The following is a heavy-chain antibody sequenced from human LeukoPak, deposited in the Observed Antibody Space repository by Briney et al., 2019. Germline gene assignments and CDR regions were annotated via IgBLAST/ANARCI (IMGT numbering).Heavy chain of an antibody. Sequence: ASVKVSCKACGCTFPRYYMHWVGQAPGQRLEWMGVINPSGGSTSYAQKFQGRVTMTRDTSTSTVYMELSSLRSEDTAVYYCATASTVTNPIFYYYMDVWGKGTTVTVSS. CDR3: ATASTVTNPIFYYYMDV. D-gene: IGHD4-11*01. J-gene: IGHJ6*03. CDR1: GCTFPRYY. CDR2: INPSGGST. V-gene: IGHV1-46*01.